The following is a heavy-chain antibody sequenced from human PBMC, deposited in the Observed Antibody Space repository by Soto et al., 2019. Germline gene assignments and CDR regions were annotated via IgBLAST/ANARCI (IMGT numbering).Heavy chain of an antibody. V-gene: IGHV1-69*02. CDR3: ATQRTGHYDFWSGKPPIDY. D-gene: IGHD3-3*01. CDR2: IIPILGIA. Sequence: SVKVYCKASGGTFSSYTISWVRQAPGQGLEWMGRIIPILGIANYAQKFQGRVTITADKSTSTAYMELSSLRSEDTAVYYCATQRTGHYDFWSGKPPIDYWGQGTLVTVSS. J-gene: IGHJ4*02. CDR1: GGTFSSYT.